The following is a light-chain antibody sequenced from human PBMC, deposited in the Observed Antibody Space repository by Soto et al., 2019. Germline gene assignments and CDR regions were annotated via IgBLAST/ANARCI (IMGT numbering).Light chain of an antibody. CDR2: SNN. CDR3: AAWDNSLNSPV. Sequence: QSVLTQPPSASGTPGQRVTISCSGSSSNIGTNTVTWYQQLPETAPKLLIHSNNERPSGVPDRFSGAKSGTSASLVISGLQSEDEADFYCAAWDNSLNSPVFGGGTKLTVL. CDR1: SSNIGTNT. V-gene: IGLV1-44*01. J-gene: IGLJ2*01.